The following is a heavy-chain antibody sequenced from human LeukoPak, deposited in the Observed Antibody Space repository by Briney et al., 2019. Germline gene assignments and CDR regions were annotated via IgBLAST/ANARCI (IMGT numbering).Heavy chain of an antibody. CDR1: GGSISSYY. D-gene: IGHD3-22*01. Sequence: SETLSLTCTVSGGSISSYYWSWIRQPAGKGLEWIGRIYTSGSTNYNPSLKSRVTMSVDTSKNQFSLKLSSVTAADTAVYYCARDGTNYYDSSGYYYSLDYWGQGTLVTVSS. J-gene: IGHJ4*02. CDR2: IYTSGST. V-gene: IGHV4-4*07. CDR3: ARDGTNYYDSSGYYYSLDY.